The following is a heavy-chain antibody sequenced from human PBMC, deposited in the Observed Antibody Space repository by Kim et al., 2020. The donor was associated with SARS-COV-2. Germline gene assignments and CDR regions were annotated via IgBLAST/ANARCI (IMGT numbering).Heavy chain of an antibody. Sequence: SETLPLTCTVSGVSISSSSFYWGWIRQPPGKGLEWVGSIDYSGSSYYSPSLKSRITISVDTSKNQFSLKLRSVTAADTALYYCASPHPLSKGFYWYFDL. V-gene: IGHV4-39*01. D-gene: IGHD2-15*01. CDR3: ASPHPLSKGFYWYFDL. J-gene: IGHJ2*01. CDR1: GVSISSSSFY. CDR2: IDYSGSS.